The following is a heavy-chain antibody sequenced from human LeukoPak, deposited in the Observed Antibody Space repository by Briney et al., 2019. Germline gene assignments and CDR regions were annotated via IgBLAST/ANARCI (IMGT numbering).Heavy chain of an antibody. CDR1: AASFSDYY. CDR2: INHSGLT. J-gene: IGHJ6*03. CDR3: ARRLQSASQNMDV. V-gene: IGHV4-34*01. D-gene: IGHD5-24*01. Sequence: SETPSRTCAVYAASFSDYYWSWIRQPPGKGLEWIGEINHSGLTNYNPSLKSRVSISVDTSKNQFSLKLSSVTAADTAVYYCARRLQSASQNMDVWGKGTTVTVSS.